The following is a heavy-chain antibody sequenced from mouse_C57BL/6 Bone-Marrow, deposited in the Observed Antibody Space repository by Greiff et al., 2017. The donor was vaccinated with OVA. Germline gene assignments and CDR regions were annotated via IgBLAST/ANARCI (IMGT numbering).Heavy chain of an antibody. Sequence: VQLQQPGAELVKPGASVKLSCKASGYTFTSYWMQWVKQRPGQGLEWIGEIDPSDSYTNYNQKFKGKATLTVDTSSSTAYMQLSSLTSEDSAVYYCAREGIYYGNYVWYFDVWGTGTTVTVSS. CDR2: IDPSDSYT. D-gene: IGHD2-1*01. J-gene: IGHJ1*03. CDR3: AREGIYYGNYVWYFDV. V-gene: IGHV1-50*01. CDR1: GYTFTSYW.